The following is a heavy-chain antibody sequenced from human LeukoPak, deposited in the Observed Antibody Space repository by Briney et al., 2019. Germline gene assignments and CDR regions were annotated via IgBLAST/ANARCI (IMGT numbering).Heavy chain of an antibody. J-gene: IGHJ4*02. Sequence: GGSLRLSCAASGFSFSTYYVNWVRQAPGKGLEWVSCISSSSTYIYHADSVRGRFAISRDNAKNSLYLQMNSLRAEDTAVYYCARENHGSFDYWGQGSLVTVSS. CDR1: GFSFSTYY. CDR2: ISSSSTYI. D-gene: IGHD1-14*01. V-gene: IGHV3-21*01. CDR3: ARENHGSFDY.